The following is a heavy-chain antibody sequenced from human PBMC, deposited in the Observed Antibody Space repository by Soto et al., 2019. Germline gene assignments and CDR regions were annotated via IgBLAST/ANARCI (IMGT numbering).Heavy chain of an antibody. J-gene: IGHJ4*02. Sequence: EVQLLESGGGLVQPGGSLRLSCAASGFSFSSYAMSWVRQAPGKGLEWVSALSGGGGSTYYADSVKGRFTISRDNSKNTVYLHMNSLRAEDTAVYYCAKGGFGAVRGVVVPYYFFYWGQGTLVTVSS. CDR2: LSGGGGST. D-gene: IGHD3-10*01. V-gene: IGHV3-23*01. CDR1: GFSFSSYA. CDR3: AKGGFGAVRGVVVPYYFFY.